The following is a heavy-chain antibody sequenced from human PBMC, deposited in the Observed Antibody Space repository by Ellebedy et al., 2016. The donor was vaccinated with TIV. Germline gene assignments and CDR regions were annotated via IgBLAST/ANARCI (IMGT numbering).Heavy chain of an antibody. D-gene: IGHD3-22*01. Sequence: SETLSLXXAVYGGSFSGYYWSWIRQPPGKGLEWIGEINHSGSTNYNPSLKSRVTISVDTSKNQFSLKLSSVTAADTAVYYCARLGITMIVVVDYWGQGTLVTVSS. CDR2: INHSGST. V-gene: IGHV4-34*01. CDR3: ARLGITMIVVVDY. J-gene: IGHJ4*02. CDR1: GGSFSGYY.